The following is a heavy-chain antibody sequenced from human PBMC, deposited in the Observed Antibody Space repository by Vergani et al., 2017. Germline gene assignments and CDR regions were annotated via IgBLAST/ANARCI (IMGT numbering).Heavy chain of an antibody. CDR2: INTNSGNP. V-gene: IGHV7-4-1*02. J-gene: IGHJ6*02. CDR1: GYTFTNYP. D-gene: IGHD6-19*01. CDR3: ARGRQWRLTEYLSGMDV. Sequence: QVQLLQSGSELKKPGASVRISCEASGYTFTNYPLIWVRQAPGKGLEFMGWINTNSGNPTYAPSCTGRFVFSLDTSVSTAYLQISGLKAEDSAVYYCARGRQWRLTEYLSGMDVWGQGTTVTVSS.